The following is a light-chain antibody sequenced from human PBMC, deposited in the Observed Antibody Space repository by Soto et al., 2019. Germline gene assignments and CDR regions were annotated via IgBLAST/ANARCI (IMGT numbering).Light chain of an antibody. CDR2: DVS. J-gene: IGKJ2*01. CDR3: QQYNDWLMYT. V-gene: IGKV3-15*01. CDR1: QSVRSD. Sequence: EIVMTQSPATLSVSPGERATLSCRASQSVRSDLAWYQQKPGQAPRLLIYDVSTRATGIPARFSGSGSGTEFTLTISNLQSEDFAVYYCQQYNDWLMYTFGQGTKLEIK.